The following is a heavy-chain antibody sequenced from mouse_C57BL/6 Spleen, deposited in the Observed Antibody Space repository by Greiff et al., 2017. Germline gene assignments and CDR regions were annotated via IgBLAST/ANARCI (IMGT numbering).Heavy chain of an antibody. D-gene: IGHD1-1*01. J-gene: IGHJ1*03. CDR1: GFNIKNTY. Sequence: EVQLQESVAELVRPGASVKLSCTASGFNIKNTYMHWVKQRPEQGLEWIGRIDPANGNTKYAPKFQGKATITADTSSNTAYLQLSSLTSEDTAIYYCARGGFYYGSSYVWYFDVWGTGTTVTVSS. V-gene: IGHV14-3*01. CDR3: ARGGFYYGSSYVWYFDV. CDR2: IDPANGNT.